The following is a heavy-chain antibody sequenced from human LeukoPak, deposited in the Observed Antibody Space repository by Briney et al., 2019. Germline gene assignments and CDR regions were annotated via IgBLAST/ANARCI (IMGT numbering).Heavy chain of an antibody. CDR3: ARLIGDIAVSGTSWFVP. Sequence: PSETLSLTCTVSGGSISSHHGIWLRQAPGKGLEWIGYIDYSGSTNYTPPLKSRVTIPVDTSKNQFSLKLSSVTAADTAMYYCARLIGDIAVSGTSWFVPWGQGTLVTVSS. J-gene: IGHJ5*02. CDR2: IDYSGST. D-gene: IGHD6-19*01. V-gene: IGHV4-59*11. CDR1: GGSISSHH.